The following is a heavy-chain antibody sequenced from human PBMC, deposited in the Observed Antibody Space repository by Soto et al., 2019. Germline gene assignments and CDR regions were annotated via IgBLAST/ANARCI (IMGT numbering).Heavy chain of an antibody. J-gene: IGHJ4*02. D-gene: IGHD3-22*01. V-gene: IGHV3-30-3*01. CDR1: GFTFSSYA. CDR3: ARGGDGAHYYDSSGPLDY. CDR2: ISYDGSNK. Sequence: PGGSLRLSCAASGFTFSSYAMHWVRQAPGKGLEWVAVISYDGSNKYYADSVKGRFTISRDNSKNTLYLQMNSLRAEDTAVYYCARGGDGAHYYDSSGPLDYWGQGTLVTVSS.